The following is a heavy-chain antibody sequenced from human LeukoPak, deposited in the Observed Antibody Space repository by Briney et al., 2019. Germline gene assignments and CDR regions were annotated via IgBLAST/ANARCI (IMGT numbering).Heavy chain of an antibody. CDR1: GYTFTSYY. D-gene: IGHD2-2*01. CDR3: ARDGGYCSSTSCTTNWFDP. CDR2: INRSGGST. V-gene: IGHV1-46*01. J-gene: IGHJ5*02. Sequence: ASVKVSCKASGYTFTSYYMHWVRQAPGQGLEWMGIINRSGGSTSYAQKFQGRVTMTRDTSTSTVYMELSSLRSEDTAVYYCARDGGYCSSTSCTTNWFDPWGQGTLVTVSS.